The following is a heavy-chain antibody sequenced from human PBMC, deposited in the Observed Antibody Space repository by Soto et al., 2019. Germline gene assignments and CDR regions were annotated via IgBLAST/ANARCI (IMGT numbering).Heavy chain of an antibody. V-gene: IGHV4-4*02. Sequence: SETLSLTCVVSGGSISSSNWWSWVRQSPGKGLEWIGEIYHSGGTNSNPSLKSRVTISQDKSKNQLSLKLSSVTAADTAVYYCARPAEYGAYLDSWGPGTVVTVSS. CDR1: GGSISSSNW. J-gene: IGHJ4*02. D-gene: IGHD2-8*01. CDR2: IYHSGGT. CDR3: ARPAEYGAYLDS.